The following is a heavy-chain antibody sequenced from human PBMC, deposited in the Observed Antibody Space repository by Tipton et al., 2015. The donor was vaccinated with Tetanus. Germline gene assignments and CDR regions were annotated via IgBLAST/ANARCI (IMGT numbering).Heavy chain of an antibody. D-gene: IGHD1-26*01. CDR3: ARSLRSSRRELLCDI. CDR2: INPNSGGT. CDR1: GYTFTGYY. Sequence: QVQLVQSGPEVKKPGASVKVSCKASGYTFTGYYMHWVRQAPGQGLEWMGWINPNSGGTNYAQKFQGRVTMTRDTSISTAYMELSRLRSDDTAVYYCARSLRSSRRELLCDIWGQGTMVTVSS. V-gene: IGHV1-2*02. J-gene: IGHJ3*02.